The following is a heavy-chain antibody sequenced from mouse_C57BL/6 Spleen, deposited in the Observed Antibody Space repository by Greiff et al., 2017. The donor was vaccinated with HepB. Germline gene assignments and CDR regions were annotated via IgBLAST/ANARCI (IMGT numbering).Heavy chain of an antibody. CDR1: GYSITSGYY. CDR3: ARENYSNPGFAY. CDR2: ISYDGSN. D-gene: IGHD2-5*01. V-gene: IGHV3-6*01. Sequence: EVKLQESGPGLVKPSQSLSLTCSVTGYSITSGYYWNWIRQFPGNKLEWMGYISYDGSNNYNPSLKNRISITRDTSKNQFFLKLNSVTTEDTATYYCARENYSNPGFAYWGQGTLVTVSA. J-gene: IGHJ3*01.